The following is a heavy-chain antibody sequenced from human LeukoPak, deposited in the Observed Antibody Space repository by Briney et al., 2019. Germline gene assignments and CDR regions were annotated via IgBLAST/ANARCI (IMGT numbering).Heavy chain of an antibody. V-gene: IGHV4-59*08. D-gene: IGHD1-26*01. CDR3: VRPLGSKNGFDI. CDR1: GVSIANYY. J-gene: IGHJ3*02. CDR2: IHYSGST. Sequence: SETLSLTCTVSGVSIANYYWTWIRQPPGKGLEWIGVIHYSGSTNYNPSVKSRVSMSLDTSKNQFSLQLNSVSAADTAVYYCVRPLGSKNGFDIWGQGTLVTVS.